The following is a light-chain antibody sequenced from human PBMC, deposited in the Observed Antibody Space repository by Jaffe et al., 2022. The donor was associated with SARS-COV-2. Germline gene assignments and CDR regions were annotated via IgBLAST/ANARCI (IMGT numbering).Light chain of an antibody. CDR1: QGITSS. CDR3: QQYYIYPVT. Sequence: AIRMTQSPSSFSASTGDRVTITCRASQGITSSLAWYQQKPGKAPKLLIYATSTLKSGVPSRFSGSASGTDFTLTISYLQSEDIATYYCQQYYIYPVTFGGGTKVEIK. J-gene: IGKJ4*01. V-gene: IGKV1-8*01. CDR2: ATS.